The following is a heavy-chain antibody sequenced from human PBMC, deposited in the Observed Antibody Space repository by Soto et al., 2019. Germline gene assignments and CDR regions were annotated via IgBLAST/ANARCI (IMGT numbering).Heavy chain of an antibody. D-gene: IGHD3-10*01. CDR1: GFTFSSYA. V-gene: IGHV3-23*01. Sequence: RGSLRLSCAASGFTFSSYAMSWVRQAPGKGLEWVSAISGSGGSTYYADSVKGRFTISRDNSKNTLYLQMNSLRAEDTVVYYCAKLAHYGSGSYYYEYYYYMDVWGKGTTVTVSS. J-gene: IGHJ6*03. CDR2: ISGSGGST. CDR3: AKLAHYGSGSYYYEYYYYMDV.